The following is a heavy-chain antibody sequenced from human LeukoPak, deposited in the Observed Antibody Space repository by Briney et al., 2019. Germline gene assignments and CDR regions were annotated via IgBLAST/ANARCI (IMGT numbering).Heavy chain of an antibody. CDR1: RFTFRSYW. V-gene: IGHV3-7*03. J-gene: IGHJ4*02. D-gene: IGHD3-3*01. CDR2: MKQDGSER. Sequence: GGSLRLSCAASRFTFRSYWMSWVRQAPGKGLEWVANMKQDGSERYYVDSVKGRFTISRDNAKNLVYLQLNSLRVEDTAVYYCARDGGPFDSWGQGTLVTVSS. CDR3: ARDGGPFDS.